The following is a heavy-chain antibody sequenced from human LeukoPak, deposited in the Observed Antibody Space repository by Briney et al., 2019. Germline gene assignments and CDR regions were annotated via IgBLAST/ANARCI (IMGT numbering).Heavy chain of an antibody. CDR2: ISNYNGQT. J-gene: IGHJ4*02. CDR3: ARDKDLGAVAGTFDY. V-gene: IGHV1-18*01. CDR1: RYAFSASG. Sequence: ASVKVSCKASRYAFSASGISWVRQAPGQGLEWVGWISNYNGQTKYSQKFQGRVTVITDTSTSTAYMELTRLTSDDTAVYYCARDKDLGAVAGTFDYWGQGTLVTVSS. D-gene: IGHD6-19*01.